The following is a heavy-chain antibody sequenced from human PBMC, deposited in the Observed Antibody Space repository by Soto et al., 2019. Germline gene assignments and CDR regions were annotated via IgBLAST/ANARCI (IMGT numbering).Heavy chain of an antibody. CDR3: TTELYYDFWSGYYD. Sequence: EVQLVESGGGLVKPGGALRLSCAASGFTFSNAWMSWVRQAPGKGLEWVGRIKSKTDGGTTDYAAPVKGRFTISRDDSKNTLYLQMNSLKTEDTAVYYCTTELYYDFWSGYYDWGQGTLVTVSS. V-gene: IGHV3-15*01. J-gene: IGHJ4*02. CDR1: GFTFSNAW. CDR2: IKSKTDGGTT. D-gene: IGHD3-3*01.